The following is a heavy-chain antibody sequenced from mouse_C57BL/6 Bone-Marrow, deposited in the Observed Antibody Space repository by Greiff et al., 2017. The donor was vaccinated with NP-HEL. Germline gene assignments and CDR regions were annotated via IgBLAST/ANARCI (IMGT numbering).Heavy chain of an antibody. D-gene: IGHD5-1*01. J-gene: IGHJ2*01. V-gene: IGHV1-26*01. CDR3: ARGSNYFDY. CDR2: INPNNGGT. CDR1: GYTFTDYY. Sequence: EVKLQQSGPELVKPGASVKISCKASGYTFTDYYMNWVKQSHGKSLEWIGDINPNNGGTSYIQKFKGKATLTVDKSSSTAYMELRSLTSEDSAVYYCARGSNYFDYWGQGTTLTVSS.